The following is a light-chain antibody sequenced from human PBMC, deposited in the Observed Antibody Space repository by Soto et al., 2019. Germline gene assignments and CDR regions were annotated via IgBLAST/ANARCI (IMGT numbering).Light chain of an antibody. J-gene: IGKJ3*01. CDR1: QSVSSY. Sequence: EIVLTQSPATLSLSPGERATLSCRASQSVSSYLAWYEQKPGQAPSLLIYDAFNRAAGIPARFSGSGSGTDFTLTISSLEPEDFAVDYCQQRSNWPPGFGPGTKVDIK. CDR2: DAF. V-gene: IGKV3-11*01. CDR3: QQRSNWPPG.